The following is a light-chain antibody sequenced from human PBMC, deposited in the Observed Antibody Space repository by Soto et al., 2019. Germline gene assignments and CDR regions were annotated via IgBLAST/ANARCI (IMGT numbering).Light chain of an antibody. V-gene: IGLV1-44*01. CDR1: SSNIGGNT. CDR3: AAWDDSLNGYV. CDR2: SNN. Sequence: QLVLTQPPSASGTPGQRVTISCSGSSSNIGGNTVNWYQQLPGTAPKLVIYSNNQRPSGVPDRCSGSKSGTSASLAISGRQSEDEDDYYCAAWDDSLNGYVFGTGTKLTVL. J-gene: IGLJ1*01.